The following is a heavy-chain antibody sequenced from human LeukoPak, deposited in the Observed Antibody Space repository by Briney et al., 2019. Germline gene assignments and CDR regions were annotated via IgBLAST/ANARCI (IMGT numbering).Heavy chain of an antibody. J-gene: IGHJ3*01. CDR1: GGSFSGYY. Sequence: ETLSLTCAVYGGSFSGYYWSWVRQAPGKGLEWVSYISSSSSTIYYADSVKGRFTISRDNAKNSLYLQMNSLRDEDTAVYYCARDHAFAFDFWGQGTMVTVSS. V-gene: IGHV3-48*02. CDR3: ARDHAFAFDF. CDR2: ISSSSSTI.